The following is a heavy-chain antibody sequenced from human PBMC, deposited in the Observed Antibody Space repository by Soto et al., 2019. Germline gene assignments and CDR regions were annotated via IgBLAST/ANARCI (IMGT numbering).Heavy chain of an antibody. J-gene: IGHJ6*02. CDR1: GGTFSSYA. V-gene: IGHV1-69*01. Sequence: QVQLVQSGAEVKKPGSSVKVSCKASGGTFSSYAISWVRQAPGQGLEWMGGIIPISGTANYAQKCKERVTVTADESTSTAYMELSSLRPEDTAVYYCARSQGSSTSLEIYYYYYYGMDVWGQGTTVTVSS. CDR2: IIPISGTA. D-gene: IGHD2-2*01. CDR3: ARSQGSSTSLEIYYYYYYGMDV.